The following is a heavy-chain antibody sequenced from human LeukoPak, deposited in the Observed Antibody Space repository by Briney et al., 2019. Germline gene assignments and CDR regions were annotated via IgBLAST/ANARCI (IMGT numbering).Heavy chain of an antibody. CDR2: INARGDT. J-gene: IGHJ5*02. CDR1: GCSFNDYY. D-gene: IGHD2-2*01. Sequence: KSSESLSLTCAVYGCSFNDYYWNWLRQPPEKVVGWIGDINARGDTNYTASLESRVTISGDTSKNQLSLRLTSMIAADTALYYCARGQVPAARGYNWFDPWGQRKLVTV. CDR3: ARGQVPAARGYNWFDP. V-gene: IGHV4-34*01.